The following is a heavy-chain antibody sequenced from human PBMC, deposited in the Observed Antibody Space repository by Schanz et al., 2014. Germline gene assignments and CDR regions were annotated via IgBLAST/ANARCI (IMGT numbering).Heavy chain of an antibody. CDR1: GFMFSSYG. V-gene: IGHV3-33*08. CDR3: ANNWNLDY. CDR2: ISYDGSKK. Sequence: QVQLVESGGGVVQPGRSLRLSCAASGFMFSSYGMHWVRQAPGKGLEWVGVISYDGSKKSYADSVKGRFTISRDNSKNTLYLQMNSLRAEDTAVYYCANNWNLDYWGQGTLVNVSS. D-gene: IGHD1-20*01. J-gene: IGHJ4*02.